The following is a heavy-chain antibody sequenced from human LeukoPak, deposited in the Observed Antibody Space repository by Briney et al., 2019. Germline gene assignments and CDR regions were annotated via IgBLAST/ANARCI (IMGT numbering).Heavy chain of an antibody. J-gene: IGHJ6*03. D-gene: IGHD6-13*01. CDR1: GDSVSSNSAA. V-gene: IGHV6-1*01. CDR2: TYYRSKWYN. Sequence: SQTLSLTCAISGDSVSSNSAAWNWIRQSPSRGLEWLGRTYYRSKWYNDYAVSVKGRITINPDTSKNQFSLQLNSVTPEDTAVYYCARDRSDSAAAGTPYYYYYYMDVWGKGTTVTVSS. CDR3: ARDRSDSAAAGTPYYYYYYMDV.